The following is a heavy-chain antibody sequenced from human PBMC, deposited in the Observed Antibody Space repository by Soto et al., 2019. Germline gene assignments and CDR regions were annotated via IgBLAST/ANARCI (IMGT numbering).Heavy chain of an antibody. V-gene: IGHV3-30*03. Sequence: GGSLRLSCEVSGFTFSAYGMHWVRQAPGKGLEWVAAISHDGTNKNYGDSVKGRFTISRDNSKKTLYLQMDSLRADDTAVYYCARKSYYVDSGFYDYWGQGALVTVSS. CDR2: ISHDGTNK. CDR3: ARKSYYVDSGFYDY. D-gene: IGHD3-22*01. CDR1: GFTFSAYG. J-gene: IGHJ4*02.